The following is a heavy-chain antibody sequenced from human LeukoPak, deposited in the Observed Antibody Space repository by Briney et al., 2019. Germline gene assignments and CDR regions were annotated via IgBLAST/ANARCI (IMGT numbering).Heavy chain of an antibody. Sequence: GESLRISCKVSGYSFTSYWISWVRQMPGKGLEWMGRIDPSDSYTNYSPSFQGHVTISADKSISTAYLQWSSLNASDTAMYYCARPGANNYGSGSYYAFDYWGQGTLVTVSS. CDR1: GYSFTSYW. CDR2: IDPSDSYT. CDR3: ARPGANNYGSGSYYAFDY. D-gene: IGHD3-10*01. V-gene: IGHV5-10-1*01. J-gene: IGHJ4*02.